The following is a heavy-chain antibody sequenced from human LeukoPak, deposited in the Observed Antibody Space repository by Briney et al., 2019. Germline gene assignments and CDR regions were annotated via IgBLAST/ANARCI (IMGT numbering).Heavy chain of an antibody. CDR2: ISPNGVIT. Sequence: GGSLRLSCAASGFTFSSHGMNWVRQAPGKGLEWVSGISPNGVITYYADSVKGRFTISRDNSKGTVYLQMNSLRPEDTAVYYCAKGDAWLQFGDWGRGTLVTVSS. CDR3: AKGDAWLQFGD. J-gene: IGHJ4*02. D-gene: IGHD5-24*01. V-gene: IGHV3-23*01. CDR1: GFTFSSHG.